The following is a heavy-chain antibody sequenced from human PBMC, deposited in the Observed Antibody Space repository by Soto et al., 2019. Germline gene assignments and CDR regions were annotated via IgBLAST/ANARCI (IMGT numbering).Heavy chain of an antibody. Sequence: GASVKVSCKASGYTFTSYGISWVRQAPGQGLEWMGWISAYNGNTNYAQKLQGRVTMTTDTSTSTAYMELRSLRSDDTAVYYCVREDMYYYDSSGYYDAFDIWGQGTMVTVSS. D-gene: IGHD3-22*01. CDR2: ISAYNGNT. CDR1: GYTFTSYG. V-gene: IGHV1-18*04. J-gene: IGHJ3*02. CDR3: VREDMYYYDSSGYYDAFDI.